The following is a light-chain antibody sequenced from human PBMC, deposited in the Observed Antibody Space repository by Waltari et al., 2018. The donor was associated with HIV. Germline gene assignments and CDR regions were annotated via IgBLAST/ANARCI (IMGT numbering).Light chain of an antibody. V-gene: IGLV3-21*01. CDR1: NIGSNM. Sequence: SYVLTQPPSVSVAPGKTARITCGGENIGSNMVNWYPKQPGQAPVMVIYHDTDRPSGIPDRFSGSNSEDTATLTIRRVEAGDEADYFCQVWDTNTDQYVIFGGGTNLAV. CDR2: HDT. J-gene: IGLJ2*01. CDR3: QVWDTNTDQYVI.